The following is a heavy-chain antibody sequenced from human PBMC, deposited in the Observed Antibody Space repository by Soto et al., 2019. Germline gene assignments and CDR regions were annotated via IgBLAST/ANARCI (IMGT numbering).Heavy chain of an antibody. CDR1: GGSFSDYY. D-gene: IGHD6-13*01. Sequence: QVQLQQWGAGLLKPSETLSLTCAFSGGSFSDYYWVLIRQPPGKGLEWIGEISHSGGTNFNPSLKSRVTISIDTSKNHFSLKLSSVTAADTAVYYCARGLKGYSSTWYVDWGQGTLVTVSS. J-gene: IGHJ4*02. V-gene: IGHV4-34*02. CDR3: ARGLKGYSSTWYVD. CDR2: ISHSGGT.